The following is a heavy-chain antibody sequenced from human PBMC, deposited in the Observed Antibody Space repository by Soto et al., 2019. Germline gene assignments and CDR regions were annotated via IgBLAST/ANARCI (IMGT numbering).Heavy chain of an antibody. CDR3: ARGGGYYGSGSYFVGLTGYYYYGMDV. V-gene: IGHV5-51*01. CDR1: GYSFTSYW. D-gene: IGHD3-10*01. CDR2: IYPGDSDT. Sequence: GESLKISCKGSGYSFTSYWIGWVRQMPGKGLEWMGIIYPGDSDTRYSPSFQGQVTISADKSISTAYLQWSSLKASDTAMYYCARGGGYYGSGSYFVGLTGYYYYGMDVWGQGTTVTVSS. J-gene: IGHJ6*02.